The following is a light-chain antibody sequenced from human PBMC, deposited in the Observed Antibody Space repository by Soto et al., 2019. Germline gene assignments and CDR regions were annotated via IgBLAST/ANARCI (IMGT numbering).Light chain of an antibody. CDR1: QNISVW. CDR3: QQYDNLPLT. J-gene: IGKJ4*01. CDR2: DAS. Sequence: DIQMTQSPSTLSASVGDGVTITCRASQNISVWLAWYQQRPGKAPKLLIYDASNLETGVPSRFSGSGSGTDFTFTISSLQPEDIATYYCQQYDNLPLTFGGGTKVEIK. V-gene: IGKV1-33*01.